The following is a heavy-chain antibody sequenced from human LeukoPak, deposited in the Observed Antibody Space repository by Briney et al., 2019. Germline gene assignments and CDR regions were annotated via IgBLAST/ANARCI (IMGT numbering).Heavy chain of an antibody. CDR1: GFTFSSYS. Sequence: PGGSLRLSCAASGFTFSSYSMNWVRQAPGKGLEWVSSISSSSSYIYYADSVKGRFTISRDNAKNSLYLQMNSLRAEDTAVYYCAREEYSGSYYFDYRGQGTLVTVSS. CDR2: ISSSSSYI. D-gene: IGHD1-26*01. V-gene: IGHV3-21*01. CDR3: AREEYSGSYYFDY. J-gene: IGHJ4*02.